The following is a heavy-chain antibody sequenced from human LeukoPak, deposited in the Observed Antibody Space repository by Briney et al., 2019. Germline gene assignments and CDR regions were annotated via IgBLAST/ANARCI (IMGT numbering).Heavy chain of an antibody. Sequence: GGSLRLSCAASGFTFSSYAMHWVRQAPGKGLEYVSAISSNGRITYYANSVKGRFTISRDNSRNTLYLQMGSLRDGDMAVYYCARVSGWYWFDNWGQGTLVTVSS. D-gene: IGHD6-19*01. CDR2: ISSNGRIT. V-gene: IGHV3-64*01. CDR3: ARVSGWYWFDN. CDR1: GFTFSSYA. J-gene: IGHJ4*02.